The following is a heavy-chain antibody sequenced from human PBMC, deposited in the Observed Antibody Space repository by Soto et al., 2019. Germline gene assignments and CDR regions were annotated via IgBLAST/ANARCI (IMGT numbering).Heavy chain of an antibody. CDR2: IYWDDDK. V-gene: IGHV2-5*02. CDR1: GFSLSTSGVG. J-gene: IGHJ6*02. CDR3: AQRGTTVTPEGDYYYGMDV. Sequence: QITLKESGPTLVKPTQTLTLTCTFSGFSLSTSGVGVGWIRQPPGKALEWLALIYWDDDKRYSPSLKSRLTITKDTSKNPVVITITKLDPVDTATYYCAQRGTTVTPEGDYYYGMDVWGQWTTFPVSS. D-gene: IGHD4-4*01.